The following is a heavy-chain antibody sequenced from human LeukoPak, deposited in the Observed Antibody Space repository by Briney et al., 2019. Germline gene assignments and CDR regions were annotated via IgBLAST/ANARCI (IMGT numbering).Heavy chain of an antibody. Sequence: PGGSLRLSCAASGFTFNGFAMHWVRQAPDKGLEWVAVISFDGSKKYYADSVKGRITISRDNSENTVYMQMNSLRPEDTAVYYCARDQYSSGWYQAGYWGQGTLVAVSS. D-gene: IGHD6-19*01. CDR1: GFTFNGFA. CDR2: ISFDGSKK. CDR3: ARDQYSSGWYQAGY. V-gene: IGHV3-30*04. J-gene: IGHJ4*02.